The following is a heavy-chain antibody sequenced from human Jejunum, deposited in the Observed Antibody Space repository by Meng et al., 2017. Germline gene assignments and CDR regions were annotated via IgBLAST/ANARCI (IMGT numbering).Heavy chain of an antibody. CDR2: MYSGGST. CDR1: GFSVSNNY. CDR3: ERGAYSDRTPMYYFDY. V-gene: IGHV3-66*02. Sequence: GGSLRLSCAASGFSVSNNYMSWVRQAPGKGLEWVSVMYSGGSTYYTDSVKGRFTISRDNSKNTLYLLMNSLRPEDTAVYYCERGAYSDRTPMYYFDYWGQGTLVTVSS. D-gene: IGHD3-22*01. J-gene: IGHJ4*02.